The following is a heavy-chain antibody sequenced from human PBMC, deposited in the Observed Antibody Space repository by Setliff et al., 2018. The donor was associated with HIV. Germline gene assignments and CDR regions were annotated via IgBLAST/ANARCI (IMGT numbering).Heavy chain of an antibody. Sequence: GGSLRLSCAASGFTSSNAWMSWVRQAPGKGLEWVGRIKSKTDGGTTDYAAPVKGRFSISRDDSKNTLYLQMNNLKIEDTAVYYCTTDVTRNFYGSGSYYWGQGTLVTVSS. CDR3: TTDVTRNFYGSGSYY. CDR1: GFTSSNAW. J-gene: IGHJ4*02. CDR2: IKSKTDGGTT. V-gene: IGHV3-15*01. D-gene: IGHD3-10*01.